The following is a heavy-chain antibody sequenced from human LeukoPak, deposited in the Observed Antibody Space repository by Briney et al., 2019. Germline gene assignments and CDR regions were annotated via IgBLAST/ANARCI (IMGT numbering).Heavy chain of an antibody. D-gene: IGHD3-10*01. Sequence: GESLQISCKGSGYSFTSYWIGWVRQMPGKGLEWMGIIYPGDSDTRYSPSFQGQVTISADKSISTAYLQWSSLKASDTAMYYCARHVHFGPLWFGGLSLPPIDYWGQGTLVTVSS. CDR3: ARHVHFGPLWFGGLSLPPIDY. CDR2: IYPGDSDT. CDR1: GYSFTSYW. J-gene: IGHJ4*02. V-gene: IGHV5-51*01.